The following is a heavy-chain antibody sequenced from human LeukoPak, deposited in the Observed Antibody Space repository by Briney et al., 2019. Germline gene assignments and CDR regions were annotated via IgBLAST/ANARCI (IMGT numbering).Heavy chain of an antibody. CDR1: GYTFTSYG. Sequence: GASVKVSCKASGYTFTSYGISWVRPAPGQGREWMGWISAYSGNTNYAQKLQGRVTMTTDTSTSTAYMELRSLRSDDTAVYYCARGGNYDILTGYYHYYMDVWGKETTVTISS. V-gene: IGHV1-18*01. CDR3: ARGGNYDILTGYYHYYMDV. CDR2: ISAYSGNT. J-gene: IGHJ6*03. D-gene: IGHD3-9*01.